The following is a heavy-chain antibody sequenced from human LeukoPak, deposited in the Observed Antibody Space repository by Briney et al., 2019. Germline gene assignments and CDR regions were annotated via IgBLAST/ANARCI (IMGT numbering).Heavy chain of an antibody. CDR1: GFTFGKYS. V-gene: IGHV3-23*01. D-gene: IGHD3-22*01. J-gene: IGHJ4*02. CDR2: MSGSGSAT. CDR3: ARSQEDDTSGYYYSNFDY. Sequence: GGSLRLSCAASGFTFGKYSMSWVRQAPGKRLEWVSAMSGSGSATYYADSVKGRFTISRDSSRNTLYLELSSLRAEDTAVYYCARSQEDDTSGYYYSNFDYWGQGTLVGVSS.